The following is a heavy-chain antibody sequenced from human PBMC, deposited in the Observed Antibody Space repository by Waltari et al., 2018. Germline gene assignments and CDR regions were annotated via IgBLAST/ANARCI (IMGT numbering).Heavy chain of an antibody. CDR2: IIPIFGTA. Sequence: QVQLVQSGAEVKKPGSSVKVSCKASGGTFSSYAISWVRQAPGQGLEWMGGIIPIFGTANYSQKFQGRVTMTADESTSTAYMELSSLRSEDTAVYYCARGGAARPYYYYGMDVWGQGTTVTVSS. J-gene: IGHJ6*02. CDR1: GGTFSSYA. V-gene: IGHV1-69*01. CDR3: ARGGAARPYYYYGMDV. D-gene: IGHD6-6*01.